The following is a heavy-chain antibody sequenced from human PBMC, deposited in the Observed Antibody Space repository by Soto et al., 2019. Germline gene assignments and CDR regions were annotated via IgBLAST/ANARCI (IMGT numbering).Heavy chain of an antibody. J-gene: IGHJ4*02. CDR2: IYYSGST. D-gene: IGHD4-17*01. Sequence: SESLSLTCTVSGDSISSYYWSWIRQPPGKGLEWIGYIYYSGSTNYNPSLKSRVTISVDTSKNQFSLKLSSVTAADTAVYYCARAYGYYFDYWGQGTQVTVSS. CDR3: ARAYGYYFDY. CDR1: GDSISSYY. V-gene: IGHV4-59*01.